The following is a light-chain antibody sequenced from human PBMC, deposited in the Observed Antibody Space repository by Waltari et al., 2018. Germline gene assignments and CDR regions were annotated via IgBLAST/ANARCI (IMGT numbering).Light chain of an antibody. J-gene: IGLJ3*02. CDR1: SSDVGVYNY. CDR2: DVA. CDR3: CSYAGSYSWV. V-gene: IGLV2-11*01. Sequence: QSALTQPRSVSGSPGPSVTLSCTGTSSDVGVYNYVSWYQQHPGKAPQLMIYDVAKRPSGVPDRFSGSKSDNTASLTISGLQAEDEADYYCCSYAGSYSWVFGGGTKLTVL.